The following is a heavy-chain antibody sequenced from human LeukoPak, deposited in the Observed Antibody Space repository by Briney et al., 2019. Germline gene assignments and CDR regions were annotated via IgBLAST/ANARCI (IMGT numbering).Heavy chain of an antibody. D-gene: IGHD4-17*01. CDR3: ATDPHYGYYFDY. V-gene: IGHV1-24*01. CDR2: FDPEDGET. CDR1: GYTLTELS. J-gene: IGHJ4*02. Sequence: GASVRVSCKVSGYTLTELSMHWVRQAPGKGLEWMGGFDPEDGETIYAQKFQGRVTMTEDTSTDTAYMELSSLRSEDTAVYYCATDPHYGYYFDYWGQGTLVTVSS.